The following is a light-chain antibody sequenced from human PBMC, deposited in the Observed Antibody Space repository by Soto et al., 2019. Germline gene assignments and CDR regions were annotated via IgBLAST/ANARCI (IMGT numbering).Light chain of an antibody. V-gene: IGKV1D-13*01. CDR2: DAP. J-gene: IGKJ3*01. CDR3: QHFDDYPFT. Sequence: AIQSTESRCSMSESFGDSVTITCRSIHCISSALAWYQQTPGRPPKLLIYDAPTLESGVPSSFSGSRSGTDFTLTVSSLQPEDFATYYCQHFDDYPFTFGARTNVDN. CDR1: HCISSA.